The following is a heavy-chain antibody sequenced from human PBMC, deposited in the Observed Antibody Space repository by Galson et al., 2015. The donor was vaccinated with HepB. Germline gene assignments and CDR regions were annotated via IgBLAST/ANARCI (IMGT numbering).Heavy chain of an antibody. CDR2: IIPILGIA. J-gene: IGHJ3*02. CDR1: GGTFSSYT. CDR3: ASFIAPEYGEAFDI. D-gene: IGHD1-14*01. V-gene: IGHV1-69*02. Sequence: QSGAEVKKPGESLKISCKASGGTFSSYTISWVRQAPGQGLEWMGRIIPILGIANYAQKFQGRVTITADKSTSTAYMELSSLRSEDTAVYYCASFIAPEYGEAFDIWGQGTMVTVSS.